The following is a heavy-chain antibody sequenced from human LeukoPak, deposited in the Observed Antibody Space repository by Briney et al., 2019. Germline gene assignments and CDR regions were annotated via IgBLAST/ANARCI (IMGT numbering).Heavy chain of an antibody. CDR2: IIPIFGTA. J-gene: IGHJ6*03. CDR3: AATSSGWYWGYYYMDV. D-gene: IGHD6-19*01. Sequence: SVKVSCKASGGTFSSYAISWVRQAPGQGLEWMGGIIPIFGTANYAQKFQERVTITRDMSTSTAYMELSSLRSEDTAVYYCAATSSGWYWGYYYMDVWGKGTTVTVSS. V-gene: IGHV1-69*05. CDR1: GGTFSSYA.